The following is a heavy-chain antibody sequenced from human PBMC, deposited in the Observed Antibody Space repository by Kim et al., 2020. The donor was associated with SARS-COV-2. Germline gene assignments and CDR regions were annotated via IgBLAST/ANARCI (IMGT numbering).Heavy chain of an antibody. CDR3: ARDKMGRAPGFGY. CDR1: GFTFSSYG. CDR2: IWYDGSNK. D-gene: IGHD6-13*01. V-gene: IGHV3-33*01. Sequence: GGSLRLSCAASGFTFSSYGMHWVRQAPGKGLEWVAVIWYDGSNKYYADSVKGRFTISRDNSKNTLYLQMNSLRAEDTAVYYCARDKMGRAPGFGYWGQGTLVTVSS. J-gene: IGHJ4*02.